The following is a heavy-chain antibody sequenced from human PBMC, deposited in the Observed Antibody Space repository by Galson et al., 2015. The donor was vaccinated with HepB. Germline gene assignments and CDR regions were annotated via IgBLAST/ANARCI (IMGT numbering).Heavy chain of an antibody. Sequence: SLRLSCAASGFTFSSYAMSWVRQAPGKGLEWVSAISGSGGSTYYADSVKGRFTISRDNSKNTLYLQMNSLRAEDTAVYYCAKVRSGWYYFDYWGQGTLVTVSS. CDR3: AKVRSGWYYFDY. J-gene: IGHJ4*02. D-gene: IGHD6-19*01. V-gene: IGHV3-23*01. CDR1: GFTFSSYA. CDR2: ISGSGGST.